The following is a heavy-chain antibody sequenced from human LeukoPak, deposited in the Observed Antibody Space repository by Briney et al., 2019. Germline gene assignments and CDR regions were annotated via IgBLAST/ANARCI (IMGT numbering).Heavy chain of an antibody. V-gene: IGHV4-34*01. CDR2: INHSGST. CDR3: ARYSYGPGHDY. Sequence: SETLSLTCAVYGGSFSGYYWSWIRQPPGKGLEWIGEINHSGSTNYNPSLKSRVTISVDTSKNQFSLKLSSVTAADTAVYYCARYSYGPGHDYWGQGTLVTVSS. J-gene: IGHJ4*02. D-gene: IGHD5-18*01. CDR1: GGSFSGYY.